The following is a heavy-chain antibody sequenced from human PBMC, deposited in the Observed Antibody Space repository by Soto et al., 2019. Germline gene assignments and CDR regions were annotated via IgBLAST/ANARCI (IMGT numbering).Heavy chain of an antibody. V-gene: IGHV5-10-1*01. J-gene: IGHJ6*02. CDR1: GYSFTSYW. D-gene: IGHD2-2*01. CDR2: IDPSDSYT. CDR3: ARLPPVPAAIYGYYYYGMDV. Sequence: GESLKISCKGSGYSFTSYWISGVGKIPGKALGWMGRIDPSDSYTNYSPSFQGHVTISADKSISTAYLQWSSLKASDTAMYYCARLPPVPAAIYGYYYYGMDVWGQGTTVTVSS.